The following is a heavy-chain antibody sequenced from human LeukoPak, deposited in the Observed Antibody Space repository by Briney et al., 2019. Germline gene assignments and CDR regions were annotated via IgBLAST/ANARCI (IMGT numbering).Heavy chain of an antibody. V-gene: IGHV3-11*01. CDR2: ISSSGSTI. Sequence: WVSDISSSGSTIYYADSVKGRFTISRDNAKNSLYLQMNSLRAEETAVYYCARGVDYFDYWGQGTLVSVSS. CDR3: ARGVDYFDY. D-gene: IGHD2-21*01. J-gene: IGHJ4*02.